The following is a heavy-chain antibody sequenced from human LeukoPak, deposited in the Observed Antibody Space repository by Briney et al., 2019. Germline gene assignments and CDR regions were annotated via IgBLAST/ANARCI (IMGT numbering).Heavy chain of an antibody. CDR3: TRFDSGSYSVDY. J-gene: IGHJ4*02. CDR1: GFTFSGSA. V-gene: IGHV3-73*01. Sequence: GGSLRLSCAASGFTFSGSALHWVRQASGKGLEWVGRIRSTANGYATAYAASVKGRFTISRDDSKNTAYLQMNSLKTEDTAVYYCTRFDSGSYSVDYWGQGTLVTVSS. CDR2: IRSTANGYAT. D-gene: IGHD1-26*01.